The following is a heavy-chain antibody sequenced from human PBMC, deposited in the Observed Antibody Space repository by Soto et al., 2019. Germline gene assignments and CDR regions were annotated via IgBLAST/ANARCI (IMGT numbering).Heavy chain of an antibody. J-gene: IGHJ6*02. CDR3: ARAAAAGTVYYYGMDV. CDR2: INSDGSST. V-gene: IGHV3-74*01. CDR1: GFTFSSYW. D-gene: IGHD6-13*01. Sequence: PGGSLRLSCAASGFTFSSYWMHWVRQAPGKGLVWVSRINSDGSSTSYADSVKGRFTISRDNAKNTLYLQMNSLRAEDTAVYYCARAAAAGTVYYYGMDVWGQGTTVTVSS.